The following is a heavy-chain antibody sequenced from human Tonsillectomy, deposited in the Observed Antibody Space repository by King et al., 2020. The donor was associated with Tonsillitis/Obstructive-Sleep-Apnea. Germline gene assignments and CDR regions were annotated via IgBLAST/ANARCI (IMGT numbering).Heavy chain of an antibody. V-gene: IGHV5-10-1*03. CDR1: GYSFTNYW. CDR2: IDPSDSYT. D-gene: IGHD1-26*01. Sequence: AQLVQSGAEVKKPGESLRISCKGSGYSFTNYWINWVRQMPGKGLEWMGRIDPSDSYTNYSPSFQGHVTISVDKSISAAYLQWSSLKASDTAMYYCASEVGPTTVWGQGTLVTVSS. J-gene: IGHJ4*02. CDR3: ASEVGPTTV.